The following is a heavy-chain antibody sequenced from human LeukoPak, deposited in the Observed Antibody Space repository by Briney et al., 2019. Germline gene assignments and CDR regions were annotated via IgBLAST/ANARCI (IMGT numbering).Heavy chain of an antibody. V-gene: IGHV3-30*04. J-gene: IGHJ4*02. CDR2: ISYDGSNK. Sequence: GGSLRLSCAASGFTFSSYAVHWVRQAPGKGLEWVAVISYDGSNKYYADSVKGRFTISRDNSKNTLYLQMNSLRAEDTAVYYCARSRYSNWGQGTLVTVSS. CDR3: ARSRYSN. D-gene: IGHD6-13*01. CDR1: GFTFSSYA.